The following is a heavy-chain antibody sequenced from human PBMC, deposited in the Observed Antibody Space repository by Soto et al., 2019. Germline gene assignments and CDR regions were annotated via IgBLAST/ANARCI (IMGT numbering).Heavy chain of an antibody. V-gene: IGHV1-69*12. J-gene: IGHJ2*01. CDR1: GGTFSSYA. D-gene: IGHD3-3*01. CDR3: AWFLLTPFTGYFDL. CDR2: IIPIFGTA. Sequence: QVQLVQSGAEVKKPGSSVKVSCKASGGTFSSYAISWVRQAPGQGLEWMGGIIPIFGTANYAQKFQGRVTITEDESTTKAYMDLSSLRYEDTAVYYCAWFLLTPFTGYFDLWGRGTLVTVSS.